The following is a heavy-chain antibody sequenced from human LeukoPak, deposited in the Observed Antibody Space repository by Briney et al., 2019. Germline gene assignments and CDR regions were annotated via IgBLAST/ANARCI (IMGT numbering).Heavy chain of an antibody. D-gene: IGHD3-22*01. CDR1: GYSFTSCY. Sequence: ASVKVSCKAPGYSFTSCYVHFVRQAPGQGLVWMGIINPSDGGTTYAQKFQGRVTMTRDTSTTTVCMELSSLRSEDTAVYYCARSCDSSGYLDYWGQGTLVTVSS. CDR3: ARSCDSSGYLDY. J-gene: IGHJ4*02. CDR2: INPSDGGT. V-gene: IGHV1-46*03.